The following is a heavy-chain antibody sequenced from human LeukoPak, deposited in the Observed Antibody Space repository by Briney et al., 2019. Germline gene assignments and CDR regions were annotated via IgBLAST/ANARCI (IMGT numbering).Heavy chain of an antibody. D-gene: IGHD5-12*01. J-gene: IGHJ4*02. CDR3: ARELDMVATHGSFDY. V-gene: IGHV3-23*01. CDR2: ISGNSGST. CDR1: GFIFSTYT. Sequence: GGSLRLSCAASGFIFSTYTMTWVHQAPGKGLEWVSAISGNSGSTYYADSVKGRFTIFRDNSRNTLYLQMNSLRAEDTAVYYCARELDMVATHGSFDYWGQGTLVTVSS.